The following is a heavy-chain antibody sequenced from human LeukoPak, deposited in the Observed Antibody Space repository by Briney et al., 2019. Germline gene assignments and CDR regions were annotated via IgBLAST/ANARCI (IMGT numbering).Heavy chain of an antibody. V-gene: IGHV3-48*04. CDR3: ARGAGSYYGYFQS. Sequence: GGCLRLAWAASGFTVSSYSMNWGRQAGGEGREWDSYISRSSSTIFYADSVKGRFTISRDNAKNSLYLQMNSLRAEDTAVYFCARGAGSYYGYFQSWGQGTLVTVSS. D-gene: IGHD1-26*01. CDR1: GFTVSSYS. J-gene: IGHJ1*01. CDR2: ISRSSSTI.